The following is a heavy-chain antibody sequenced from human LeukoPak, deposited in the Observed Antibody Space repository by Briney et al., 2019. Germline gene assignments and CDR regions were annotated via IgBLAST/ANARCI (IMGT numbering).Heavy chain of an antibody. V-gene: IGHV4-30-2*01. CDR1: GGSISSGGYS. D-gene: IGHD2-21*02. CDR2: IYHSGST. CDR3: ARGLGGDLYN. Sequence: PSETLSPTCAVSGGSISSGGYSWSWIRQPPGKGLEWIGYIYHSGSTYYNPSLKSRVTISVDRSKNQFSLKLSSVTAADTAVYYCARGLGGDLYNWGQGTLVTVSS. J-gene: IGHJ4*02.